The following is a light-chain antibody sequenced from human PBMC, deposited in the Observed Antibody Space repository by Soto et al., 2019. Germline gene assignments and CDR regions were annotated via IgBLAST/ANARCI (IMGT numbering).Light chain of an antibody. V-gene: IGLV2-23*01. J-gene: IGLJ3*02. CDR3: CSYAGSSTP. CDR1: SSDVGSYNL. CDR2: EGS. Sequence: QSAPAQPASVSGSPGQSITISCTGTSSDVGSYNLVSWYQQHPDKAPKLMIYEGSKRPSGVSNRFSGSKSGNTASLTISGLQAEDEADYYCCSYAGSSTPFGGGTKLTVL.